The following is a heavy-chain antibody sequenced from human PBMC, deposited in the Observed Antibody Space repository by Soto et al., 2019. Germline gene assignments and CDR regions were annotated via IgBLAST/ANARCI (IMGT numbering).Heavy chain of an antibody. CDR1: GGSISSGGYY. J-gene: IGHJ4*02. CDR2: IYYSGST. CDR3: ARDRGTHGTFFDY. Sequence: QVQLQESGPGLVKPSQTLSLTCTVSGGSISSGGYYWSWIRQHPGTGLEWIGYIYYSGSTYYNPSLRRRVNISVDTSKNQFSRKLSSVTAADTAVYYCARDRGTHGTFFDYWGQGTLVTVSS. D-gene: IGHD1-1*01. V-gene: IGHV4-31*03.